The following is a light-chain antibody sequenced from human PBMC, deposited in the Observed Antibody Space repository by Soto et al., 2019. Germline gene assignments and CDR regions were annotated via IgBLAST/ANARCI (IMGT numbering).Light chain of an antibody. CDR3: AAWDDSQDGYV. Sequence: QSVLTQPPSASGTPGQRVTISCSGSSSNIGSNTVNWYQQLPGTAPKLLIYSNNQRPSGVPDRFSGSKSGTSASLAISGLQSEDDADYYCAAWDDSQDGYVFGTGTKLTVL. V-gene: IGLV1-44*01. CDR1: SSNIGSNT. J-gene: IGLJ1*01. CDR2: SNN.